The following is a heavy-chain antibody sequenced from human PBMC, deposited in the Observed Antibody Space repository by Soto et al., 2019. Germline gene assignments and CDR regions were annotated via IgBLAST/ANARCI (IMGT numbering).Heavy chain of an antibody. CDR1: VYAISSAYD. Sequence: PSETLSLTCAVSVYAISSAYDCGWIRQPPGKGLEWLGSIYHSGRAYYNPSLKSRVTISVDTSKNQFSLKLRSVTAADTAVYDCARDHIVVVTAIPPYYYYGMDVWGQGTTVTVSS. CDR3: ARDHIVVVTAIPPYYYYGMDV. CDR2: IYHSGRA. D-gene: IGHD2-21*02. V-gene: IGHV4-38-2*02. J-gene: IGHJ6*02.